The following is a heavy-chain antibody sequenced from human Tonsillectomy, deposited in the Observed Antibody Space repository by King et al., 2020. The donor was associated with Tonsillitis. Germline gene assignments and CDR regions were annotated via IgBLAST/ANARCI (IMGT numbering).Heavy chain of an antibody. V-gene: IGHV4-4*07. D-gene: IGHD1-26*01. CDR2: IYTRGST. CDR1: GGSISSYY. J-gene: IGHJ2*01. Sequence: VQLQESGPGLVKPSETLSLTCTVSGGSISSYYWSWIRQPAGRGLEWIGRIYTRGSTNYNTSLKCRVTMSVDTSKNQFSLKLSSVTAADTAVYYCARESTVHLGGTSGHWYFDLWGRGTLVSVSS. CDR3: ARESTVHLGGTSGHWYFDL.